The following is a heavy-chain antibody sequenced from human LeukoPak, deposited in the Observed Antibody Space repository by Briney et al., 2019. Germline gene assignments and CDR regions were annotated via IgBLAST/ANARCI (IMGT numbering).Heavy chain of an antibody. J-gene: IGHJ4*02. D-gene: IGHD1-26*01. CDR2: IIPIFGTA. V-gene: IGHV1-69*06. Sequence: SVKVSCKASGGTFSSYAISWVRQAPGQGLEWMGGIIPIFGTANYAQKFQGRVTITADKSTSTAYMELSSLRSEDTAVYYCARGSGIVGATANFDYWGQGTLVTVSS. CDR1: GGTFSSYA. CDR3: ARGSGIVGATANFDY.